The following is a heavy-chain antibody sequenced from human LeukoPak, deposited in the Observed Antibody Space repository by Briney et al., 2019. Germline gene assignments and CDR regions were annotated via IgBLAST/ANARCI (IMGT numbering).Heavy chain of an antibody. Sequence: SGGSLRLSCAASGFTFDDYAMHWVRQAPGKGLEWVSGISWNSGSIGYADSVKGRFTISRDNAKNSLYLQMNSLRAEDTALYYCAKGSRYSYGKFDYWGQGTLVTVSS. CDR1: GFTFDDYA. CDR2: ISWNSGSI. CDR3: AKGSRYSYGKFDY. V-gene: IGHV3-9*01. D-gene: IGHD5-18*01. J-gene: IGHJ4*02.